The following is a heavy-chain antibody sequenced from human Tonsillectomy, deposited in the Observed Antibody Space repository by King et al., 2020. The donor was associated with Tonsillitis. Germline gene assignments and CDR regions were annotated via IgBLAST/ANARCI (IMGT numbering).Heavy chain of an antibody. CDR2: MYSRATT. CDR3: ARAPVDTAPSY. CDR1: GFTVSTNY. D-gene: IGHD5-18*01. J-gene: IGHJ4*02. V-gene: IGHV3-66*01. Sequence: VQLVESGGGLVQPGGALRLSCAASGFTVSTNYMSWVRPAPGKGLDWFSVMYSRATTSYADSVKGRFTLSSDNSKNTVYLQMNSLRADDTAVYYCARAPVDTAPSYWGQGTLVTVSS.